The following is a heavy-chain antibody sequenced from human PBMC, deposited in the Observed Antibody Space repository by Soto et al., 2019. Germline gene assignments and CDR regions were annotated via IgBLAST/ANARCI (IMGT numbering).Heavy chain of an antibody. D-gene: IGHD6-13*01. CDR2: TFYRSTWYS. V-gene: IGHV6-1*01. CDR3: VGEKRTIPGTRGYFDH. J-gene: IGHJ4*02. CDR1: GDSVSNNIAA. Sequence: QVQLQESGPGLLKPSQTLSLTCAISGDSVSNNIAAWSWIRQSPSRGLEWLGRTFYRSTWYSDYAVSVKSRITLNPDTSKNQLSLQLSSVTPEDTAIYYCVGEKRTIPGTRGYFDHWGQGTLVTVSS.